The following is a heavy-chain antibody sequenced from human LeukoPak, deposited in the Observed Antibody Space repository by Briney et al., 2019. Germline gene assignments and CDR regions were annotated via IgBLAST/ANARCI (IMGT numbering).Heavy chain of an antibody. CDR3: ARDHLRADYGGNSGSCWFDP. CDR1: GFTFSSYA. J-gene: IGHJ5*02. V-gene: IGHV3-30*04. D-gene: IGHD4-23*01. CDR2: ISYDGSNK. Sequence: GGSLRLSCAASGFTFSSYAMHWVRQAPGKGLEWVAVISYDGSNKYYADSVKGRFTISRDNSKNTLYLQMNSLRAEDTAVYYCARDHLRADYGGNSGSCWFDPWGQGTLVTVSS.